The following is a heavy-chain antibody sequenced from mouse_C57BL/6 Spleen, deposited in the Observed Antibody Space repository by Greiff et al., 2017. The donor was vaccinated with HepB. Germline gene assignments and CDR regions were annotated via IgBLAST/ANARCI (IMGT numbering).Heavy chain of an antibody. D-gene: IGHD1-1*01. CDR3: ARGSSWYFDV. V-gene: IGHV3-6*01. CDR2: ISYDGSN. CDR1: GYSITSGYY. J-gene: IGHJ1*03. Sequence: VQLQQSGPGLVKPSQSLSLTCSVTGYSITSGYYWNWIRQFPGNKLEWMGYISYDGSNNYNPSLKNRISITRDTSKNQFFLKLNSVTTEDTATYYCARGSSWYFDVWGTGTTVTVSS.